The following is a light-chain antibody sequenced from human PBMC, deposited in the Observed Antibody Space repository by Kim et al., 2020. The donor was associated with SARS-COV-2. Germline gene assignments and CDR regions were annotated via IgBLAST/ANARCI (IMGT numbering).Light chain of an antibody. Sequence: PTSISGSSSLSLVYSDGNTYLNWFQQRPGQYPRRLIYQVANRDSGVPRRFSGSGSGTDFTLRISRVEAEEVGIYYCMQGTHWPYTFGQGNKLEIK. CDR2: QVA. V-gene: IGKV2-30*01. J-gene: IGKJ2*01. CDR1: LSLVYSDGNTY. CDR3: MQGTHWPYT.